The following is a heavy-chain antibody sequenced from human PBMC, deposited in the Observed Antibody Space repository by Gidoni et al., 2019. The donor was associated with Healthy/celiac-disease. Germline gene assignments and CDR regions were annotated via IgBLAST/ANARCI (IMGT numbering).Heavy chain of an antibody. CDR3: AKDARYGSGSYEPDY. Sequence: EVQLLESGGGLVQPGGSLRLSCAASGFPVSSYAMSWVRQAPGKGLEWVSSISGSGGSTYYADSVKGRFTISRDNSKNTLYLQMNSLRAEDTAVDYCAKDARYGSGSYEPDYWGQGTLVTVSA. V-gene: IGHV3-23*01. CDR1: GFPVSSYA. CDR2: ISGSGGST. D-gene: IGHD3-10*01. J-gene: IGHJ4*02.